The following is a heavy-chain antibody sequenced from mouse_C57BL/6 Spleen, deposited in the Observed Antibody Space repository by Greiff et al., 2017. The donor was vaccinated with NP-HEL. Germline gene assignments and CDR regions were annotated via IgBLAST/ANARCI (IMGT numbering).Heavy chain of an antibody. CDR2: IDPSDSYT. D-gene: IGHD1-1*01. J-gene: IGHJ1*03. CDR3: ARGYYGSSPYWYFDV. Sequence: QVQLKQPGAELVKPGASVKLSCKASGYTFTSYWMQWVKQRPGQGLGWIGEIDPSDSYTNYNQKFKGKATLTVDTSSSTAYMQLSSLTSEDSAVYYCARGYYGSSPYWYFDVWGTGTTVTVSS. V-gene: IGHV1-50*01. CDR1: GYTFTSYW.